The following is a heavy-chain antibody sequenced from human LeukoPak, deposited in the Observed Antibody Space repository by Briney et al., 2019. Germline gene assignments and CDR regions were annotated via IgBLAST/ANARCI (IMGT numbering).Heavy chain of an antibody. J-gene: IGHJ4*02. D-gene: IGHD1-26*01. CDR2: VYYSGST. V-gene: IGHV4-59*08. CDR1: GGSISSYY. Sequence: SETLSLTCTVSGGSISSYYWRWIRQPPGKGLEWIGYVYYSGSTNYNPSLKSRVTISVDTSKNQFSLKLSSVTAADTAAYYCARLAGATLVVDYWGQGTLVTVSS. CDR3: ARLAGATLVVDY.